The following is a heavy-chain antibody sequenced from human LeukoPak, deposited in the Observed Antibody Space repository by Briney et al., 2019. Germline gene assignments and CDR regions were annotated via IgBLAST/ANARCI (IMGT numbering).Heavy chain of an antibody. CDR3: ARARGYSYSSPFDY. D-gene: IGHD5-18*01. CDR2: IIPMFGTP. V-gene: IGHV1-69*05. CDR1: GGTLSTSA. J-gene: IGHJ4*02. Sequence: GASGKVSCKASGGTLSTSAISWVRQAPGQGLEWMGGIIPMFGTPNYAQKFQGRVTVTTDASTNTAYMELSSLRSEDTAVYYCARARGYSYSSPFDYWGQGTLVTVSS.